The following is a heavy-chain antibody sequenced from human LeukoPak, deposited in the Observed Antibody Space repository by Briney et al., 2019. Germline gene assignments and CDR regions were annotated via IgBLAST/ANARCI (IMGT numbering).Heavy chain of an antibody. CDR2: ISYDGSNK. D-gene: IGHD6-13*01. CDR1: GFTFSSYA. CDR3: ASSYSSSWSRLDAFDI. Sequence: GGSLRLSCAASGFTFSSYAMHWVRQAPGKGLEWVAVISYDGSNKYYADSVKGRFTISRDNSKNTLYLQMNSLRAEDTAVYYCASSYSSSWSRLDAFDIWGQGTMVTVSS. V-gene: IGHV3-30-3*01. J-gene: IGHJ3*02.